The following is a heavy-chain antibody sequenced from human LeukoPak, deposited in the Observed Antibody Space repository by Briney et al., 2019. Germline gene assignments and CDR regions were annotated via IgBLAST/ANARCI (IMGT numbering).Heavy chain of an antibody. Sequence: GRSLRLSCAASGFTFSSYAMHWVRQAPGKGLEWVAVISYDGSNKYCADSVKGRFTISRDNSKNTLYLQMNSLRAEDTAVYYCARDRVIALDYWGQGTLVTVSS. D-gene: IGHD3-10*01. CDR2: ISYDGSNK. CDR3: ARDRVIALDY. J-gene: IGHJ4*02. CDR1: GFTFSSYA. V-gene: IGHV3-30-3*01.